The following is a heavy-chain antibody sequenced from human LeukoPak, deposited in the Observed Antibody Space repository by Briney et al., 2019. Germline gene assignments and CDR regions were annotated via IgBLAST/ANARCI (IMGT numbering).Heavy chain of an antibody. Sequence: PGGSLRLSCAASGFTFSNYAMYWVRQAPGKGLEYVSAISTNGGSTYYANSVKGKFTISRDNSKNTLYLQMGSLRAEDMAVYYCARDGFGELGSYFDYWGQGTLVTVSS. V-gene: IGHV3-64*01. CDR3: ARDGFGELGSYFDY. J-gene: IGHJ4*02. CDR1: GFTFSNYA. CDR2: ISTNGGST. D-gene: IGHD3-10*01.